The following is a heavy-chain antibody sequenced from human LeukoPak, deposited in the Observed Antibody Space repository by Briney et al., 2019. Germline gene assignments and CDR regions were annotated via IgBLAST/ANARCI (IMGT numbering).Heavy chain of an antibody. Sequence: GGSLRLSCAASGFTFINAWMTWVRQAPGKGLEWVSAISGSGGSTYYADSVKGRFTISRDNSKNTLYLQMNSLRAEDTAVYYCAKGVVPAARQYYFDYWGQGTLVTVSS. D-gene: IGHD2-2*01. J-gene: IGHJ4*02. CDR2: ISGSGGST. V-gene: IGHV3-23*01. CDR3: AKGVVPAARQYYFDY. CDR1: GFTFINAW.